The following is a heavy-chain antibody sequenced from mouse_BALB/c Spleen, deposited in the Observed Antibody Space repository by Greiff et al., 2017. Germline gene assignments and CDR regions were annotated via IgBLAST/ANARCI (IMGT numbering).Heavy chain of an antibody. J-gene: IGHJ4*01. D-gene: IGHD1-1*01. CDR2: INSNGGST. V-gene: IGHV5-6-3*01. CDR3: ARVHYYGSTMDY. Sequence: EVKLMESGGGLVQPGGSLKLSCAASGFTFSSYGMSWVRQTPDKRLELVATINSNGGSTYYPDSVKGRFTISRDNAKNTLYLQMSSLKSEDTAMYYCARVHYYGSTMDYWGQGTSVTVSS. CDR1: GFTFSSYG.